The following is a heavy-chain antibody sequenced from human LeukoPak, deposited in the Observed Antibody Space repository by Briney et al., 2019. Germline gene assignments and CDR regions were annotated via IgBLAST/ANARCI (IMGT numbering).Heavy chain of an antibody. D-gene: IGHD3-9*01. CDR3: ARDRSISFFDP. J-gene: IGHJ5*02. Sequence: GGSLRLPCAASGFTFSSYSMNWVRQAPGKGLEWVSYISSSSSTIYYADSVKGRFTISRGNAKNSLYLQMNSLRAEDTAVYYCARDRSISFFDPWGQGTLVTVSS. CDR2: ISSSSSTI. CDR1: GFTFSSYS. V-gene: IGHV3-48*01.